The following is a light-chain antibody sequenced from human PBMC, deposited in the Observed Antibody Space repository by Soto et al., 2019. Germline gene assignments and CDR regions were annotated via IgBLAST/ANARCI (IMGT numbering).Light chain of an antibody. CDR2: GAS. Sequence: DIQMTQSPSSLSASVGDRVTITCRASQAISNYLAWFQQKPGKVPKLLIYGASTLLSGVPSRFSGSGSGTDFTLTISSLQPEDVATYYCQKYYGAPWALGQGTKVEIK. J-gene: IGKJ1*01. CDR3: QKYYGAPWA. V-gene: IGKV1-27*01. CDR1: QAISNY.